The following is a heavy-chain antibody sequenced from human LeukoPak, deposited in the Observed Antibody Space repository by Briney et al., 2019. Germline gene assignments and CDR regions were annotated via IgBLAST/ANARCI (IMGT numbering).Heavy chain of an antibody. CDR2: VKGDGRTT. J-gene: IGHJ4*02. V-gene: IGHV3-74*01. CDR1: GLTFSDFW. D-gene: IGHD5-18*01. Sequence: GGSLRLSCAASGLTFSDFWMHWVRQPPGKGLVWVALVKGDGRTTIYADSVKGRFTISRDNAKNTLYLQMNSLRADDSGVYYCATGHSYGYGYWGQGVLVIVSS. CDR3: ATGHSYGYGY.